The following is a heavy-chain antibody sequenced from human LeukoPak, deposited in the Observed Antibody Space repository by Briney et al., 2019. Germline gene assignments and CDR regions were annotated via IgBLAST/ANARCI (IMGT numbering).Heavy chain of an antibody. Sequence: SETLSLTCTVSGGSIISSDYFWGWIRQPPGKGLEWIGSMYYSGRTYYNPSLKHRVTMSVDTSTNQFSLKLTSVTAADTAVYYCARLWSGLRPPVYWGQGTLVTVSS. CDR2: MYYSGRT. CDR1: GGSIISSDYF. J-gene: IGHJ4*02. V-gene: IGHV4-39*01. CDR3: ARLWSGLRPPVY. D-gene: IGHD3-3*01.